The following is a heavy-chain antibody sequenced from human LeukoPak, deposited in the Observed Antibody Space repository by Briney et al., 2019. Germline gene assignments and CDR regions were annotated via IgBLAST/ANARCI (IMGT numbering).Heavy chain of an antibody. CDR3: ASTYYDFWSGFAGSYYFDY. V-gene: IGHV1-8*01. D-gene: IGHD3-3*01. Sequence: ASVKVSCKASGYTFTSYDINWVRQATGQGLEWMGWMNPNSGNTGYAQKFQGRVTITADESTSTAYMELSSLRSEDTAVYYCASTYYDFWSGFAGSYYFDYWGQGTLVTVSS. CDR2: MNPNSGNT. J-gene: IGHJ4*02. CDR1: GYTFTSYD.